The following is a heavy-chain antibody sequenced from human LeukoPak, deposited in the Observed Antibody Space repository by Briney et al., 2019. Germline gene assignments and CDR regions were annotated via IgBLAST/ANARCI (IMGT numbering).Heavy chain of an antibody. CDR2: IIPLFGSA. J-gene: IGHJ4*02. Sequence: SVKVSCKASGGTFSNYAISWVRQAPGQGLEWMGGIIPLFGSADYAQKFQGRVTFTADESTSTAYMELNSLRVEDTAVYYCARDPTLLSSGWQEFYFDFWGQGTLVTVYS. V-gene: IGHV1-69*13. CDR3: ARDPTLLSSGWQEFYFDF. D-gene: IGHD6-25*01. CDR1: GGTFSNYA.